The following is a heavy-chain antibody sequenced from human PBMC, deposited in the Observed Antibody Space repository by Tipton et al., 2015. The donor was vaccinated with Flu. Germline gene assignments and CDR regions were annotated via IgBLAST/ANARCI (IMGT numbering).Heavy chain of an antibody. D-gene: IGHD3-10*01. V-gene: IGHV3-30*18. CDR3: PKFPWFGEFHF. CDR2: MSSDGRKE. Sequence: SLRLSCEASGFTISRYDMHWVRQAPGKGLEWVAGMSSDGRKEDYADSERGRFTISRDNSKNTMYLHISSLRPEDTAVYYCPKFPWFGEFHFWGQGTPVTVSS. CDR1: GFTISRYD. J-gene: IGHJ4*02.